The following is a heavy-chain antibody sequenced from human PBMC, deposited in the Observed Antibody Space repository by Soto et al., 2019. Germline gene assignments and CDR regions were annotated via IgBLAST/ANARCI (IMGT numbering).Heavy chain of an antibody. V-gene: IGHV4-59*01. CDR1: GDSISSYY. J-gene: IGHJ4*02. CDR3: AAVGERVDS. CDR2: IYYSGTT. Sequence: SETLSLTCTVSGDSISSYYWSWIRQAPGKGLEWIGYIYYSGTTNYNSALRSRVTMSIDTSKNQFSLKLSSVTAADTAVYYCAAVGERVDSWGQGTLVTVSS.